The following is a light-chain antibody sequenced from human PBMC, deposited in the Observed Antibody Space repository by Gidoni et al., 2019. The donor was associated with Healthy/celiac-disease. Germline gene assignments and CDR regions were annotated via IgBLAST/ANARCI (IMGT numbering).Light chain of an antibody. Sequence: DSQITQSPSSLSASVGDRVTITRRPSQGISSYLHWYQQKPGKAPKLLIYAASSLHSGVPSRFSGSGSGTDFTLTISSLQPEDFATYYCQQSYSTPPAFGHGTKVDIK. CDR2: AAS. J-gene: IGKJ3*01. V-gene: IGKV1-39*01. CDR1: QGISSY. CDR3: QQSYSTPPA.